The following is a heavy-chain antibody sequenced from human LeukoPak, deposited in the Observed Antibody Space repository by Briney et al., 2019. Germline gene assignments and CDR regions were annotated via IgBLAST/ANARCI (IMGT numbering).Heavy chain of an antibody. CDR1: GGSISSYY. D-gene: IGHD1-26*01. V-gene: IGHV4-4*07. CDR3: ARENSGSYREFDY. CDR2: IYTSGST. Sequence: SETLSLTCTVSGGSISSYYWSWIRQPAGKGLERIGRIYTSGSTNYNASLKSRVSMSVDTSKNQFPLKLSSVTAADTAVFYCARENSGSYREFDYWGQGTLVTVSS. J-gene: IGHJ4*02.